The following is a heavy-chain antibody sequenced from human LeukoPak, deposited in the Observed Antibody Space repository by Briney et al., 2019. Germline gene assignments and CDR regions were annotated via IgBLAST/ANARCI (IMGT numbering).Heavy chain of an antibody. CDR1: GGTFSSYA. D-gene: IGHD2-2*01. J-gene: IGHJ2*01. V-gene: IGHV1-69*06. Sequence: ASVKVSCKASGGTFSSYAISWVQQAPGQGLEWMGGIIPIFGTANYAQKFQGRVTITADKSTSTAYMELSSLRSEDTAVYYCARTVVPAAEAYWYFDLWGRGTLVTVSS. CDR2: IIPIFGTA. CDR3: ARTVVPAAEAYWYFDL.